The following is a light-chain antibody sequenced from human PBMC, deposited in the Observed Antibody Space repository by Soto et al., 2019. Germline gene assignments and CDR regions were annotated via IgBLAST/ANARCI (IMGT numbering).Light chain of an antibody. V-gene: IGKV3-15*01. CDR1: HSVSSS. CDR2: GAS. Sequence: EVVMTQSPATLSVSPGERATLSCRASHSVSSSLAWYQQKPGQAPRLLISGASTRAAGIPVRFSGSGSGTEFTLTISSLQSEDFAVYYCQHYNTWPWTFGQGTKVEVK. J-gene: IGKJ1*01. CDR3: QHYNTWPWT.